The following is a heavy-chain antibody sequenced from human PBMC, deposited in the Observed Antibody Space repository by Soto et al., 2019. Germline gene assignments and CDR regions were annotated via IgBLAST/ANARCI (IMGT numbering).Heavy chain of an antibody. Sequence: GESLKISCKGSGYSFTSYWIGWVRQMPGKGLEWMGIIYPGDSDTRYSPSFQGQVTISADKSISTAYLQWSSLKASDTAMYYCARLLPYGSGSHHYYFDYWGQGTLVTVSS. CDR3: ARLLPYGSGSHHYYFDY. J-gene: IGHJ4*02. D-gene: IGHD3-10*01. CDR1: GYSFTSYW. V-gene: IGHV5-51*01. CDR2: IYPGDSDT.